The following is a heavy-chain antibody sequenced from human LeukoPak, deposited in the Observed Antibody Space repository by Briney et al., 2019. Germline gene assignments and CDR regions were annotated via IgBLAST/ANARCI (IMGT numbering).Heavy chain of an antibody. CDR1: GFTFSSYA. CDR3: AKVPVAGYYYYYMDV. CDR2: ISGSGGST. V-gene: IGHV3-23*01. Sequence: GGSLRLSCAASGFTFSSYAMSWFRQAPGKGLEWVSAISGSGGSTYYADSVRGRFTISRDNSKNTLYLQMNSLRAEDTAVYYCAKVPVAGYYYYYMDVWGKGTTVTVSS. J-gene: IGHJ6*03.